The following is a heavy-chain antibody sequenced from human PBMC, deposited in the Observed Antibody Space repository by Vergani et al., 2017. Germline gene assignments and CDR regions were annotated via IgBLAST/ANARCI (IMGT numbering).Heavy chain of an antibody. Sequence: QVQLQQWGAGLLKPSETLSLTCAVYGGSFSGYYWSWIRQPPGKGLEWIGEINHSGSTNYNPSLKSRVTISVDTSKKQFSLKLSSVTAADTAVYYCARGRGGGSWKTQYFQHWGQGTLVTVSS. CDR1: GGSFSGYY. J-gene: IGHJ1*01. D-gene: IGHD2-15*01. CDR3: ARGRGGGSWKTQYFQH. CDR2: INHSGST. V-gene: IGHV4-34*01.